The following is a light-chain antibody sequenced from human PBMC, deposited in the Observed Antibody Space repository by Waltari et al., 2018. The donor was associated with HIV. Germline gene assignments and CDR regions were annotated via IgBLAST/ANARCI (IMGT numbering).Light chain of an antibody. V-gene: IGLV1-40*01. Sequence: QSVLTQPPSVSGAPGQRVTISCPGSSSHIGAPYHLPCYPPLPGSAPKLLIYGNSNRPSGGPDRFSGSKSGTSASLAITELQAEDEADYYCQSYDSSLSGWVFGGGTKLTVL. J-gene: IGLJ3*02. CDR1: SSHIGAPYH. CDR2: GNS. CDR3: QSYDSSLSGWV.